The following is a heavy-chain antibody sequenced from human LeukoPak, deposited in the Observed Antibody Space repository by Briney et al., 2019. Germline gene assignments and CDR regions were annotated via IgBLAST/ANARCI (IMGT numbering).Heavy chain of an antibody. CDR2: IRYDGSNE. J-gene: IGHJ4*02. V-gene: IGHV3-33*06. D-gene: IGHD6-13*01. Sequence: PVQRLDSPSVIRYDGSNEYYADSVRGRFTISRDNSKNTLYLQMNSLRAEDTAVYYCAKDPTYSSSWYSDYWGQGTLVTVSS. CDR3: AKDPTYSSSWYSDY.